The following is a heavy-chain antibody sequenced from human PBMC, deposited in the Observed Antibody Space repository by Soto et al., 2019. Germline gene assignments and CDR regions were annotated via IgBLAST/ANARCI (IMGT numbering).Heavy chain of an antibody. CDR2: ISFDGSNE. CDR1: GFIFSTYG. V-gene: IGHV3-30*18. J-gene: IGHJ4*02. Sequence: VQLVESGGGVVQPGGSLRLSCAASGFIFSTYGRHWVRQVPGKGLEWVAHISFDGSNEHYADSVKGRFTVSRDNAKNTLSLQMNRLRAEDTAVYYCTKEYIVGTTWGYFESWGQGTLVTVSS. D-gene: IGHD1-26*01. CDR3: TKEYIVGTTWGYFES.